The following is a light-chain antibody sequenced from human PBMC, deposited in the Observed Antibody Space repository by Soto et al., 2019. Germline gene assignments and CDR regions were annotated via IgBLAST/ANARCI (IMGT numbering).Light chain of an antibody. CDR1: SSDVGGYDF. CDR2: DVS. J-gene: IGLJ3*02. CDR3: CSYAGSYNLGV. V-gene: IGLV2-11*01. Sequence: QSALTQPRSVSGSPGQSVTISCTGTSSDVGGYDFVSWYQQHPGKAPKLMIYDVSKRPSGVPDRFSGSKSANSASLTISGLQAEDEAVYYCCSYAGSYNLGVFGGGTKLTVL.